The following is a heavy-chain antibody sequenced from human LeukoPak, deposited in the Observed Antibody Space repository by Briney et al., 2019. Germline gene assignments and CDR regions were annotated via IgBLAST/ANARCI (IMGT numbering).Heavy chain of an antibody. Sequence: GESLKISCKGSGYSFTSYWIGWVRQMPGKGLEWMGIIYPGDSDTRYSPSFQGQVTISADKSISTAYLQWSSLKASDTAMYYCARLPGYCSSTSCSFPLDYWGQGTLVTVSS. CDR1: GYSFTSYW. CDR3: ARLPGYCSSTSCSFPLDY. CDR2: IYPGDSDT. V-gene: IGHV5-51*01. D-gene: IGHD2-2*01. J-gene: IGHJ4*02.